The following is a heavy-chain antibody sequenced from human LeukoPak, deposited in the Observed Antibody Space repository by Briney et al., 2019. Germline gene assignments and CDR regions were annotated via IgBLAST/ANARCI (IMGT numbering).Heavy chain of an antibody. J-gene: IGHJ4*02. CDR3: ARELPTFEYFDY. D-gene: IGHD6-6*01. CDR2: ICYSGST. CDR1: GGSISSGDYY. V-gene: IGHV4-30-4*08. Sequence: SETLSLTCTVSGGSISSGDYYWSWIRQPPGKGLEWIGYICYSGSTYYNPSLKSRVTISVDTSKNQFSLKLSSVTAADTAVYYCARELPTFEYFDYWGQGTLVTVSS.